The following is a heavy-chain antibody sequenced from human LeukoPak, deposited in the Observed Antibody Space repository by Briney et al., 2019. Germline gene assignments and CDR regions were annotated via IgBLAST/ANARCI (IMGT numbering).Heavy chain of an antibody. CDR3: AKVSCTSTGCWFFDY. J-gene: IGHJ4*02. CDR2: ISYDGSNK. CDR1: GFTFSSYA. Sequence: PGGSLRLSCAASGFTFSSYAMHWVRQAPGKGLEWVAVISYDGSNKYYADSVKGRFTISRDNSKNTLYLQMNSLRTEDTAVYYCAKVSCTSTGCWFFDYWGQGTLVTVSS. D-gene: IGHD2-2*01. V-gene: IGHV3-30-3*01.